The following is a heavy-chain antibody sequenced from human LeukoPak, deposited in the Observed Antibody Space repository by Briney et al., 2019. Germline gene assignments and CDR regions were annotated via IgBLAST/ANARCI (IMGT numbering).Heavy chain of an antibody. J-gene: IGHJ6*03. CDR2: INPKSGGT. V-gene: IGHV1-2*02. CDR3: ARGVVVPAAITGDYYYYMDV. CDR1: GYTFTGYY. D-gene: IGHD2-2*02. Sequence: GASVKVSCKASGYTFTGYYIHWVRQAPGQGLEWMGWINPKSGGTNYAQKFQGRVTMTRDSSISTAYMDLSGLRSDDTAAYYCARGVVVPAAITGDYYYYMDVWGKGTTVTVSS.